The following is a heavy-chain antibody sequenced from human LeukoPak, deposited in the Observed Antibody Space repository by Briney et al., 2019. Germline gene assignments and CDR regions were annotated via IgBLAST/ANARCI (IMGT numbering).Heavy chain of an antibody. V-gene: IGHV4-59*08. D-gene: IGHD4-17*01. J-gene: IGHJ3*02. CDR2: IYYSGST. CDR1: GGSISSYY. Sequence: SETLSLTCTVSGGSISSYYWGWIRQPPGKGREWIGYIYYSGSTNYNPSLKSRVTISVDTSKNQFSLKLSSVTAADTAVYYCASHTVARDAFDIWGQGTMVTVSS. CDR3: ASHTVARDAFDI.